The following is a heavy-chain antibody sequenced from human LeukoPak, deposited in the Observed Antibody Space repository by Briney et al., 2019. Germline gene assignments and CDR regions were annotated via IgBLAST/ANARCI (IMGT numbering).Heavy chain of an antibody. D-gene: IGHD6-6*01. CDR2: ISYDGSNK. J-gene: IGHJ4*02. CDR3: ARAGIFLSRIAARPIDY. CDR1: GFTFSSYA. Sequence: GGSLRLSCAASGFTFSSYAMHWVRQAPGKGLEWVAVISYDGSNKYYADSVKGRFTISRDNSKNTLYLQMNSLRAEDTAVYYCARAGIFLSRIAARPIDYWGQGALVTVSS. V-gene: IGHV3-30-3*01.